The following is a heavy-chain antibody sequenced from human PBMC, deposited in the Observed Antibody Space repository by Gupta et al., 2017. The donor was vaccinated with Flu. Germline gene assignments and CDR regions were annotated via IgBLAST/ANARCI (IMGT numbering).Heavy chain of an antibody. V-gene: IGHV3-21*01. Sequence: EVQLVESGGGLVKPGGSLRLSCAASGFSFRNYYMNWVRQAPGKGLEWVSSISSSSSYIYYADSVKGRFTISRDNAENSLYLQMNSLRAEDMAVFYCARSWDRRDAFDIWGQGTMVTVSS. CDR2: ISSSSSYI. CDR1: GFSFRNYY. D-gene: IGHD1-26*01. J-gene: IGHJ3*02. CDR3: ARSWDRRDAFDI.